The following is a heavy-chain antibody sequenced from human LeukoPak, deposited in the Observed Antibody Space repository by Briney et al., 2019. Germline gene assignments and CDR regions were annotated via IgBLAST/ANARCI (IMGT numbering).Heavy chain of an antibody. J-gene: IGHJ2*01. CDR1: GGSFSGYY. D-gene: IGHD2-2*01. V-gene: IGHV4-34*01. CDR3: ARYALGVVVPAAIRWYFDL. CDR2: INHSGST. Sequence: SETLSLTCAVYGGSFSGYYWSWIRQPPGKGLEWIGEINHSGSTNYNPSLKSRVTISVDTSKNQFSLKLSSVTAADTAVYYCARYALGVVVPAAIRWYFDLWGRGTLVTVSS.